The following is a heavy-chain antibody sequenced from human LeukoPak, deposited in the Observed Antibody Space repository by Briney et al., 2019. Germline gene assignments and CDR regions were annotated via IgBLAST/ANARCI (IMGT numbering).Heavy chain of an antibody. CDR3: ARVKTAMVTDY. CDR2: ISYDGSNK. D-gene: IGHD5-18*01. V-gene: IGHV3-30-3*01. CDR1: GFTFSSYA. Sequence: GGSLRLSCAASGFTFSSYAMHWVRQAPGKGLEWVAVISYDGSNKYYADSVKGRFTISRDNSKNTLYLQMNSLRAEDTAVYYCARVKTAMVTDYWGQGTLVTVSS. J-gene: IGHJ4*02.